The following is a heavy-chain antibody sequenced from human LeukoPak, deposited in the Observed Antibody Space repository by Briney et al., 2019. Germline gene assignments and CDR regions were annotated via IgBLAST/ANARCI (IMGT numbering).Heavy chain of an antibody. D-gene: IGHD5-12*01. CDR3: AKGERYSDYTGEYWYFDL. J-gene: IGHJ2*01. CDR1: AFTFRSYA. CDR2: ISGSGVST. V-gene: IGHV3-23*01. Sequence: GGSLRLSCAASAFTFRSYAMSWVRQAPGQGLEWVSTISGSGVSTHYADSVKGRLTISRDNSKSTLFLQMNSLRAEDTAVYSCAKGERYSDYTGEYWYFDLWGRGTLVTVSS.